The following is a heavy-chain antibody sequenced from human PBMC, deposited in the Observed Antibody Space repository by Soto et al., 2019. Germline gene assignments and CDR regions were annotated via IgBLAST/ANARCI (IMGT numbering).Heavy chain of an antibody. CDR2: IWYDGSNK. CDR1: GFTFSSYG. D-gene: IGHD3-10*01. Sequence: VQLVESGGGLVQPGRSLRLSCAASGFTFSSYGMHWVRQAPGKGLEWVAVIWYDGSNKYYADSVKGRFTISRDNSKNTLYLQMNSLRAEDTAVYYCARDGDVLKGYGMDVWGQGTTVTVSS. J-gene: IGHJ6*02. V-gene: IGHV3-33*01. CDR3: ARDGDVLKGYGMDV.